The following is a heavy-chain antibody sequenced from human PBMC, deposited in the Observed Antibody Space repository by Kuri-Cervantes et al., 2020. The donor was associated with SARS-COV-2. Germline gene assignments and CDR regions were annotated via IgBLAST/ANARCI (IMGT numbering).Heavy chain of an antibody. D-gene: IGHD3-22*01. Sequence: GESLKISCAASGFTFSSYAMHWVRQAPGKGLEWVAVISYDGSNKYYADSVKGRFTISRDNSKNTLYLQMNGLRAEDTAVYYCARDADDSSGYDYFDYWGQGTLVTGSS. CDR3: ARDADDSSGYDYFDY. J-gene: IGHJ4*01. CDR2: ISYDGSNK. V-gene: IGHV3-30*04. CDR1: GFTFSSYA.